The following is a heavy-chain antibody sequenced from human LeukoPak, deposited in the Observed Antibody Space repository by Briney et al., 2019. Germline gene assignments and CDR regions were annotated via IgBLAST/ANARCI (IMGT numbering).Heavy chain of an antibody. D-gene: IGHD3-9*01. Sequence: GGSRRLSCAASGFTFSNYAMRWVRQAPGKGLEWVSTITSTGDSTYYADSVKGRFTISRDNSKNTLYLQMNSLRAEDTAVYYCAKVLRYFMDVWGQGTTVTVSS. CDR2: ITSTGDST. J-gene: IGHJ6*02. V-gene: IGHV3-23*01. CDR1: GFTFSNYA. CDR3: AKVLRYFMDV.